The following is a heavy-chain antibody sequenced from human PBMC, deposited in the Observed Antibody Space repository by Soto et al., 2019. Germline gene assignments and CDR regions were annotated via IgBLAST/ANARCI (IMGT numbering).Heavy chain of an antibody. J-gene: IGHJ5*02. V-gene: IGHV1-69*13. CDR1: GGTFSSYA. D-gene: IGHD2-15*01. Sequence: GASVKVSCKASGGTFSSYAIGWVRQAPGQGLEWMGGIIPIFGTANYAQKFQGRVTITADESTSTAYMELSSLRSEDTAVYYCASRVVLVAAIPTNWFDPWGQGTLVTVSS. CDR3: ASRVVLVAAIPTNWFDP. CDR2: IIPIFGTA.